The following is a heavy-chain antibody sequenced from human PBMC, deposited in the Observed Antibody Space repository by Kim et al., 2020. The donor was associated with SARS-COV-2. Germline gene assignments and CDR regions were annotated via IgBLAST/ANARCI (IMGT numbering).Heavy chain of an antibody. D-gene: IGHD3-10*01. CDR3: ARVRGGRWFGERGNRMDV. V-gene: IGHV4-34*01. Sequence: SETLSLTCAVYGGSFSGYYWSWIRQPPGKGLEWIGEINHSGSTNYNPSPKRRVTISVDTSKNQFSLKLSSVTAADTAVYYCARVRGGRWFGERGNRMDVWGQGTTVTASS. CDR2: INHSGST. J-gene: IGHJ6*02. CDR1: GGSFSGYY.